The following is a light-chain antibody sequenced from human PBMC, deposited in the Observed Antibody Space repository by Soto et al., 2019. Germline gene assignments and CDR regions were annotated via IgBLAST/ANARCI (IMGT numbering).Light chain of an antibody. J-gene: IGLJ2*01. Sequence: QSVLTQTPSASGTPGQRVTISCSGSSSNVGSHYVYWYQQLPGTAPKLLIYRNYQRPSGVPDRFSGSKSGTSASLAISGLRSEDEADYYCAAWDDSLSGPVFGGGTKLTVL. CDR3: AAWDDSLSGPV. CDR1: SSNVGSHY. CDR2: RNY. V-gene: IGLV1-47*01.